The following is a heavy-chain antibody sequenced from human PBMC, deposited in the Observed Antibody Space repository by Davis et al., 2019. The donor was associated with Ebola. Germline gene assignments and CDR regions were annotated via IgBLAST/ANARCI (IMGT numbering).Heavy chain of an antibody. D-gene: IGHD4-17*01. CDR3: ARVIGSTTGWFDP. Sequence: SQTLSLTCAVYGGSFSGYYWSWIRQPPGKGLEWIGEINHSGSTNYNPSLKSRVTISVDTSKNQFSLKLSSVTAADTAVYYCARVIGSTTGWFDPWGQGTLVTVSS. CDR1: GGSFSGYY. CDR2: INHSGST. J-gene: IGHJ5*02. V-gene: IGHV4-34*01.